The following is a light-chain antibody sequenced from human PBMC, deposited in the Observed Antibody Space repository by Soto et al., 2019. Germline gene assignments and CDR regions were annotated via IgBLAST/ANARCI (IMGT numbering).Light chain of an antibody. Sequence: EIVMTQSPATLSVTAGERATLSCRASQSVSSNLAWYQQKPGQAPRLLIYGASTRATGIPARFSGSGSGTEFTLTISSLQSADFAVYYCQQYNNWPPITFGQGTRLEIK. CDR3: QQYNNWPPIT. J-gene: IGKJ5*01. CDR2: GAS. CDR1: QSVSSN. V-gene: IGKV3-15*01.